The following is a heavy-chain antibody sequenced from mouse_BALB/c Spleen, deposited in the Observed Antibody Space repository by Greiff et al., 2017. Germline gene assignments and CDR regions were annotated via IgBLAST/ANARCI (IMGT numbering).Heavy chain of an antibody. CDR3: ARGGYDLAWFAY. Sequence: EVKVVESGGGLVQPGGSRKLSCAASGFTFSSFGMHWVRQAPEKGLEWVAYISSGSSTIYYADTVKGRFTISRDNPKNTLFLQMTSLRSEDTAMYYCARGGYDLAWFAYWGQGTLVTVSA. J-gene: IGHJ3*01. CDR1: GFTFSSFG. V-gene: IGHV5-17*02. CDR2: ISSGSSTI. D-gene: IGHD2-4*01.